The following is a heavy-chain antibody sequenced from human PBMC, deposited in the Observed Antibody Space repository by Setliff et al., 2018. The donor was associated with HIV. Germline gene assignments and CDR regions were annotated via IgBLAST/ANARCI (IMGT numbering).Heavy chain of an antibody. CDR1: GFTFSRYW. CDR3: ARDGASLAARTYNYYYMDV. V-gene: IGHV3-7*03. CDR2: INQDGSEK. Sequence: GGSLRLSCAASGFTFSRYWMSWVRQAPGKGLEWVANINQDGSEKYYVDSVKGRFTISRDNAKNSLYLEMNSPRAEDTAVYYCARDGASLAARTYNYYYMDVWGKGTTVTVSS. D-gene: IGHD6-6*01. J-gene: IGHJ6*03.